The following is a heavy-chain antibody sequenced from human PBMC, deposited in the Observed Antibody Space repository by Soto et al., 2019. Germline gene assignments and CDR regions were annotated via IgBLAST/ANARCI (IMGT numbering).Heavy chain of an antibody. Sequence: QVRLQESGPGLVKPSETLSLTCNVSGGSVSHSNYYWGWIRQPPGKGLEWIGSIYYSGRTFYNPSLKSRITVSVDTSKNQFSRRLSSVTAADTAVYYCARRIAAAGTTWDPWGQGTLVTVSS. CDR1: GGSVSHSNYY. J-gene: IGHJ5*02. CDR2: IYYSGRT. D-gene: IGHD6-13*01. V-gene: IGHV4-39*01. CDR3: ARRIAAAGTTWDP.